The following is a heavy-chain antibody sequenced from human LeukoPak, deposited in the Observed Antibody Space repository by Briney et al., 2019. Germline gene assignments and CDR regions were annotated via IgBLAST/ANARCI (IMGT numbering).Heavy chain of an antibody. CDR1: GYSFTSYD. CDR2: MNPNSGNT. J-gene: IGHJ4*02. D-gene: IGHD3-10*01. V-gene: IGHV1-8*01. CDR3: ARGGSLWFGELFFDY. Sequence: ASVKVSCKASGYSFTSYDINWVRQATGQGLEWMGWMNPNSGNTGYAQKFQGRVTMTRNTSISTAYMELSSLRSEDTAVYYCARGGSLWFGELFFDYWGQGTLVTVSS.